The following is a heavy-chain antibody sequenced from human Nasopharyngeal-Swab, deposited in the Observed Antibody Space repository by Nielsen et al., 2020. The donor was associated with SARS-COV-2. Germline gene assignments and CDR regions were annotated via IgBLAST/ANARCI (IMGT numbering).Heavy chain of an antibody. CDR2: IFSRSDTT. J-gene: IGHJ4*02. V-gene: IGHV1-46*01. CDR3: ATERGTLQKFFEY. Sequence: ASVKVSCKASGYALTNYHVHWVRQAPGQGLEWMGLIFSRSDTTSLAHIFKGRVTMTWDTSTNTVYMELRSLRSEDTAVHYCATERGTLQKFFEYWGQGTLVTVSS. D-gene: IGHD3-16*01. CDR1: GYALTNYH.